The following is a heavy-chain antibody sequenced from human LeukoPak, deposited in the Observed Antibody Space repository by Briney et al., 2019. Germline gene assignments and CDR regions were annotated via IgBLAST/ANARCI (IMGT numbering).Heavy chain of an antibody. CDR3: AKDTPVVTGAFDI. CDR1: GFTFSNYA. CDR2: ISGSGGST. J-gene: IGHJ3*02. D-gene: IGHD2-21*02. Sequence: GGSLRLSCAASGFTFSNYAMSWVRQAPGKGLEWVSAISGSGGSTYYADSVKGRFTISGDNSKNTLYLQMSSLRAEDTAVYYCAKDTPVVTGAFDIWGQGTMVTVSS. V-gene: IGHV3-23*01.